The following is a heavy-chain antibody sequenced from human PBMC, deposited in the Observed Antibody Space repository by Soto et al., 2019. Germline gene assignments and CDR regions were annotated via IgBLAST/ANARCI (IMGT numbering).Heavy chain of an antibody. J-gene: IGHJ4*02. CDR2: IYSGGST. Sequence: GGSLRLSCAASGFTVSSNYMSWVRQAPGKGLEWVSVIYSGGSTYYADSVRGRFTISRDNSKNTLYLQMKSLRAEDTAVYYCERSYCGDDCAIDNWGQGTLVTVSS. CDR1: GFTVSSNY. V-gene: IGHV3-53*01. D-gene: IGHD2-21*02. CDR3: ERSYCGDDCAIDN.